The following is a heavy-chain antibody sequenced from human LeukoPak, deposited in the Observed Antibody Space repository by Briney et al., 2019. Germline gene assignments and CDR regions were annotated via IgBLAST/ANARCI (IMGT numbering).Heavy chain of an antibody. J-gene: IGHJ4*02. D-gene: IGHD4-17*01. Sequence: GGSLRLSCTSSGFTFDDYAMRWFRQAPGKGLEWIGFIRSKAYRGTTEYAASVKGRFAISRDDSKSIAYLQMNSLKTEDTAVYYCTKGAYGYLDYWGQGTLVTVSS. CDR1: GFTFDDYA. CDR3: TKGAYGYLDY. CDR2: IRSKAYRGTT. V-gene: IGHV3-49*03.